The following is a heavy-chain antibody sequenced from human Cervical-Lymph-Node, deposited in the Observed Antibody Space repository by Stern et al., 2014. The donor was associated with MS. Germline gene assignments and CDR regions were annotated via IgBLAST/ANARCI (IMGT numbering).Heavy chain of an antibody. CDR3: ARIAGVRSWIQPLDY. CDR2: INRDGSRT. CDR1: GFTFSSYW. Sequence: EVQLVESGGGLVQPGGSLRLSCAASGFTFSSYWMHWVRQAPGKGLVWVSRINRDGSRTTYADSVKGRFTISRDNAKNTLYLQMNSLRAEDTAVYYCARIAGVRSWIQPLDYWGQGTLVTVSS. J-gene: IGHJ4*02. D-gene: IGHD5-18*01. V-gene: IGHV3-74*02.